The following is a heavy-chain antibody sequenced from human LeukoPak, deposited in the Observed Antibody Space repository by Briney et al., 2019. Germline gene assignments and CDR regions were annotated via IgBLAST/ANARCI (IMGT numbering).Heavy chain of an antibody. J-gene: IGHJ3*02. D-gene: IGHD2-15*01. V-gene: IGHV3-23*01. CDR1: GFTYSSYA. CDR2: ISGSGGST. Sequence: GESLRLSRAASGFTYSSYAMFWLRQAPGKGLEWVSGISGSGGSTHYADSVKDRFTISRDNSKNTLYLQMNSLRAEDTAVYYCAKETVVVVAATPDAFDIWGQGTMVTVSS. CDR3: AKETVVVVAATPDAFDI.